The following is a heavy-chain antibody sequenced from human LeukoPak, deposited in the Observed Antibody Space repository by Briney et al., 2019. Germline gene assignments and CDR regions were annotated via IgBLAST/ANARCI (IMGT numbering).Heavy chain of an antibody. J-gene: IGHJ6*02. D-gene: IGHD5-24*01. CDR2: INQDGTES. V-gene: IGHV3-7*03. CDR3: GKRMDV. CDR1: GFSFSSFW. Sequence: GGSLRLSCTGSGFSFSSFWMHWVRQAPGKGLEWVANINQDGTESYYADSVEGRFTISRDNAKNSLYLQMTSLRAEDTAVYHCGKRMDVWGQGTTVIVSS.